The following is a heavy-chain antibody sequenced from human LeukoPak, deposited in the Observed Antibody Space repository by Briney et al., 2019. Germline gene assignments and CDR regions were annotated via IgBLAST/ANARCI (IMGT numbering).Heavy chain of an antibody. CDR3: ARDLPPYYFDY. Sequence: ASVKVSCKASGGIFRSYSISWVRQAPAQALEWMGRIIPILGIANYAQKFQGRVTITADKSTSTAYMDLSSLRSEDTAVYYCARDLPPYYFDYWGQGTLVTVSS. CDR1: GGIFRSYS. J-gene: IGHJ4*02. V-gene: IGHV1-69*04. CDR2: IIPILGIA.